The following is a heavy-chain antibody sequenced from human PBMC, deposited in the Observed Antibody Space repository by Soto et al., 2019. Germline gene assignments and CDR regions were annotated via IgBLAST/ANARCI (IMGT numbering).Heavy chain of an antibody. CDR1: GYIFANHY. Sequence: QVQLVQSGAEVKKPGASMKVSCKASGYIFANHYIHWVRQAPGQGLEWMGIINPSGGSTNYLQKFQGRVTMTRDTSTSTVDMELSSLRSEDTAVYFCARADYYDGSGFYYDSWGQGTLVTVSS. V-gene: IGHV1-46*01. D-gene: IGHD3-22*01. CDR3: ARADYYDGSGFYYDS. J-gene: IGHJ5*01. CDR2: INPSGGST.